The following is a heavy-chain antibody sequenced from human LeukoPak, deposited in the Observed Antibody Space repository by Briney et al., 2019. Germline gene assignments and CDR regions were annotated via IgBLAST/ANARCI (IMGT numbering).Heavy chain of an antibody. CDR1: GGSITSSSYY. CDR2: IYYSGSA. V-gene: IGHV4-39*07. D-gene: IGHD3-10*01. CDR3: ERDVPRGGGYMDV. J-gene: IGHJ6*03. Sequence: PPETLSLTCTVSGGSITSSSYYWGWIRQPPRKRLEWVGYIYYSGSARSNPPHKSRVTISVDTSKTQFSLRLKYVTAADTAVYSCERDVPRGGGYMDVWGKGTTVTVSS.